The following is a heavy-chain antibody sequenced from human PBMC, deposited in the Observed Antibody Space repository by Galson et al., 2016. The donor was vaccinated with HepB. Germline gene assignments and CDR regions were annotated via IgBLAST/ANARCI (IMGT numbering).Heavy chain of an antibody. CDR2: IKQDGSEK. Sequence: SLRLSCAASGFTFSNYWMSWVRQAPGKGLEWVATIKQDGSEKYYVDSVKGRFTLSRDNAKNSLFLQMNSLRAEDTAVYYCARTASAATFYYYGMDVWGQGTTVTVSS. CDR1: GFTFSNYW. V-gene: IGHV3-7*01. D-gene: IGHD2-15*01. CDR3: ARTASAATFYYYGMDV. J-gene: IGHJ6*02.